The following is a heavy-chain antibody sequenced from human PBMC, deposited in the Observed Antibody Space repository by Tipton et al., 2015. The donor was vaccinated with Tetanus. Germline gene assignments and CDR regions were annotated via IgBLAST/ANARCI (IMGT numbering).Heavy chain of an antibody. Sequence: TLSLTCTVSGGSISSDGYYWSWIRQHPGKGLEWIGYIYYSGSTYYNPSLKSRVTISVDTSKNQFSLKLSSVTAADTAVYYCARDNSMFWSGAYFDYWGQGTLVTVSS. V-gene: IGHV4-31*03. CDR2: IYYSGST. J-gene: IGHJ4*02. CDR1: GGSISSDGYY. D-gene: IGHD3-3*01. CDR3: ARDNSMFWSGAYFDY.